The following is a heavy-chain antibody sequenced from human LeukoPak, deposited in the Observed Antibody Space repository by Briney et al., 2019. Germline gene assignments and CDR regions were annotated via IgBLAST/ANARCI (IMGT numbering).Heavy chain of an antibody. J-gene: IGHJ4*02. CDR2: ISSSSSTI. Sequence: GGSLRLSCAASGFTFSSYSMNWVRQAPGKGLEWVSSISSSSSTIYYADSVKGRFTISRDNAKNSLYLQMNSLRAEDTAVYYCARDRRDGYNYLGNYFDYWGQGTLVTVSS. CDR3: ARDRRDGYNYLGNYFDY. D-gene: IGHD5-24*01. V-gene: IGHV3-48*01. CDR1: GFTFSSYS.